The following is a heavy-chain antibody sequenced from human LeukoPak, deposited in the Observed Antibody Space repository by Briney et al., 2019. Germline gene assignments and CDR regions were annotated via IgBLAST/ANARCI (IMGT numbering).Heavy chain of an antibody. J-gene: IGHJ4*02. CDR2: IYYSGST. D-gene: IGHD6-13*01. Sequence: SETLSLTCTVSGGSISSYYWSWIRQPPGKGLEWIRYIYYSGSTKYNPSLKSRVTISVDTSKNQFSLKLSSVTAADTAVYYCARVYGSSWLYYFDYWGQGTLVTVSS. V-gene: IGHV4-59*08. CDR3: ARVYGSSWLYYFDY. CDR1: GGSISSYY.